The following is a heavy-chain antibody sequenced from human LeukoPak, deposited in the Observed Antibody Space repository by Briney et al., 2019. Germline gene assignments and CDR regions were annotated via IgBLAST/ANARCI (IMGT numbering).Heavy chain of an antibody. J-gene: IGHJ4*02. CDR2: SRNKANSYTT. V-gene: IGHV3-72*01. CDR3: ARAYSSGWYSPGY. Sequence: GGSLRLSCAASGFTFSDHYMDWVRQAPGKGLEWAGRSRNKANSYTTDYAASVKGRFTISRDDSKNSLYLQMNSLKIEDTAVYYCARAYSSGWYSPGYWGQGTLVTVSS. CDR1: GFTFSDHY. D-gene: IGHD6-19*01.